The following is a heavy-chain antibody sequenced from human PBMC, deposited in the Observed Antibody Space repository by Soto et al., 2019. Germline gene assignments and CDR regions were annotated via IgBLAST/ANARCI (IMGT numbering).Heavy chain of an antibody. Sequence: QVQLVESGGGVVQPGRSLRLSCAASGFTFSSYAMHWVRQAPGKGLEWVAVISYDGSNKYYADSVKGRFTISRDNSKNTVYLQMNSLRAEDTAVYYCARDADCSGGSCYSRGGYFDYWGQGTLVTVSS. CDR1: GFTFSSYA. J-gene: IGHJ4*02. D-gene: IGHD2-15*01. CDR3: ARDADCSGGSCYSRGGYFDY. CDR2: ISYDGSNK. V-gene: IGHV3-30-3*01.